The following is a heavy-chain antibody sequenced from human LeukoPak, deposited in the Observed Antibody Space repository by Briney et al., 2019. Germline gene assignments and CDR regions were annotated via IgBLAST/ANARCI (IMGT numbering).Heavy chain of an antibody. V-gene: IGHV3-23*01. CDR2: ISGSGGST. CDR1: GFTFSSYA. D-gene: IGHD1-26*01. J-gene: IGHJ4*02. Sequence: GGSLRLSCAASGFTFSSYAMSWVRQAPGKGLEWVSAISGSGGSTYYADSVKGRFTISRDNAKNSMYLQMNSLRAEDTAVYYCARDSSSGSFSDFDYWGQGTLVTVSS. CDR3: ARDSSSGSFSDFDY.